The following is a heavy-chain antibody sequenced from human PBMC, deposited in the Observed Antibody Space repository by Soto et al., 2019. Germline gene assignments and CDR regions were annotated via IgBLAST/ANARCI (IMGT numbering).Heavy chain of an antibody. CDR3: AKDGLWSGYYIDYYYGMDV. CDR1: GFTFSSYA. Sequence: SLRLSCAASGFTFSSYAMSWVRQAPGKGLEWVSAISGSGGSTYYADSVKGRFTISRDNSKNTLYLQMNSLRAEDTAVYYCAKDGLWSGYYIDYYYGMDVWGQGTTVTVSS. V-gene: IGHV3-23*01. J-gene: IGHJ6*02. D-gene: IGHD3-3*01. CDR2: ISGSGGST.